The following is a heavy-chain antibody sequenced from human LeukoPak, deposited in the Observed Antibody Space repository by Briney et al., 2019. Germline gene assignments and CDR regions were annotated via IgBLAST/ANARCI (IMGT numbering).Heavy chain of an antibody. D-gene: IGHD5-12*01. Sequence: GRSLRPSCAPATFTFSSYWMHWVRQPPGKGLVWVSRINSDGSSTSYAGSVKGRFTISRDNAKNTLYLQMNSLRAEDTAVYYCARGFGYDNILTYWGQGTLVTVSS. J-gene: IGHJ4*02. CDR2: INSDGSST. CDR3: ARGFGYDNILTY. V-gene: IGHV3-74*01. CDR1: TFTFSSYW.